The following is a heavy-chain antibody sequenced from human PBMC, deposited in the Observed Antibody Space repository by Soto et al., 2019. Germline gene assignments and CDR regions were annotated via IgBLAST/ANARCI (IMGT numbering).Heavy chain of an antibody. D-gene: IGHD4-17*01. CDR2: IYYSGST. Sequence: SETLSLTCTVSCGSISSDYWSWIRQPPGKGLEWIGYIYYSGSTNYNPSLKSRVTISVDTSKNQFSLKLSSVTAADTAVYYCARTPPVTTAYFDYWGQGTLVTVSS. CDR1: CGSISSDY. CDR3: ARTPPVTTAYFDY. J-gene: IGHJ4*02. V-gene: IGHV4-59*01.